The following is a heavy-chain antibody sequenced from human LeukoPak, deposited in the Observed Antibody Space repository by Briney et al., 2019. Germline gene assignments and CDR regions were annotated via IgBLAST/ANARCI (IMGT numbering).Heavy chain of an antibody. Sequence: GGSLRLSCAASGFTFSSYEMNWVRQAPGKGLEWVSYISSSGSTIYYADSVKGRFTISRDNAKNSLYLQMNSLRAEDTAVYYCARDARSCQQLDMDVWVNGTTVTVSS. CDR1: GFTFSSYE. CDR2: ISSSGSTI. J-gene: IGHJ6*03. V-gene: IGHV3-48*03. CDR3: ARDARSCQQLDMDV. D-gene: IGHD6-6*01.